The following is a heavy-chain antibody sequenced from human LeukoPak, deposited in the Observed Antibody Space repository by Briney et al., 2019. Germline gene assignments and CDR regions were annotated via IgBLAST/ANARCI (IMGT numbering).Heavy chain of an antibody. Sequence: NASETLSLTCAVSGGSISSGGYSWSWIRQPPGKGLEWIGYIYHSGSTYYNPSLKSRVTISVDRSKNQFSLKLSSVTAADTAVYYCARACSGSYADYWGQGTLVTVSS. D-gene: IGHD3-10*02. CDR3: ARACSGSYADY. CDR2: IYHSGST. V-gene: IGHV4-30-2*01. J-gene: IGHJ4*02. CDR1: GGSISSGGYS.